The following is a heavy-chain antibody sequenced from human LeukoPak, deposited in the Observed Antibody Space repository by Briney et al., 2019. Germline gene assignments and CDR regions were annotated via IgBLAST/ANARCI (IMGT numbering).Heavy chain of an antibody. Sequence: GGSLRLSCAASRFTFSSYAMSGVRPAPGRGVEWVSAISGSGGGSTYYADSVEGPFTLYRDKSKNIMFQPMDRLRTPDPAVDLRASHRNAHVTYFDDWGQGTLVTVSS. CDR2: ISGSGGGST. V-gene: IGHV3-23*01. CDR1: RFTFSSYA. J-gene: IGHJ4*02. CDR3: ASHRNAHVTYFDD.